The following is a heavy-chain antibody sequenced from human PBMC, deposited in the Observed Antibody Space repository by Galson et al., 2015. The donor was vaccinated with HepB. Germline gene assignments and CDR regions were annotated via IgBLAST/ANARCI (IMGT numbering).Heavy chain of an antibody. CDR2: ISYDGSAE. V-gene: IGHV3-30*03. CDR1: GFTFTSYA. Sequence: SLRLSCAASGFTFTSYAMHWVRQFPGKGLEWVGVISYDGSAEHYADSVKGRFTISRDNSNNTVYLQMNSLRGDDTAVYYCARDPVKHYSSGWLDPWGRGTLVTVSS. D-gene: IGHD3-10*01. J-gene: IGHJ5*02. CDR3: ARDPVKHYSSGWLDP.